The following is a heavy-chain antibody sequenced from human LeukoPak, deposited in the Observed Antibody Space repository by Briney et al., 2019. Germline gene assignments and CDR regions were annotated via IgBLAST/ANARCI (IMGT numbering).Heavy chain of an antibody. CDR3: ARLDCNSKSCYEFFHHFDFND. Sequence: SVKLSCTASGGTFNNSPISWVRQAPGQGLEWMGGIFLIFRSEHYAQKFQGRVTITADESTSTAYMYLSSLRFKDTAVYYCARLDCNSKSCYEFFHHFDFNDWGQGTLVTVSS. J-gene: IGHJ4*02. CDR1: GGTFNNSP. D-gene: IGHD2-2*01. CDR2: IFLIFRSE. V-gene: IGHV1-69*13.